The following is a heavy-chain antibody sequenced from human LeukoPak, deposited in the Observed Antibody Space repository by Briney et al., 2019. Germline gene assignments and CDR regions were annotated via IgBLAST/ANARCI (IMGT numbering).Heavy chain of an antibody. CDR3: ARDSGENSYLIDY. J-gene: IGHJ4*02. D-gene: IGHD3-10*01. V-gene: IGHV3-74*01. Sequence: GGSLRLSCAASGFTFGDCWMHWVRQVPGKGLVWVSRINGDGSSTTYADSVKGRFTISRDNAKNTLYLQMYSLRAEDTALYYCARDSGENSYLIDYWGQGTLVTVSS. CDR1: GFTFGDCW. CDR2: INGDGSST.